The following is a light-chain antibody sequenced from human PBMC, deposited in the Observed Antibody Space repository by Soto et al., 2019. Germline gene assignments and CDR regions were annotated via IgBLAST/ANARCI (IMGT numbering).Light chain of an antibody. CDR1: SSDVGGYNY. V-gene: IGLV2-14*03. J-gene: IGLJ1*01. Sequence: QLVLTQPASVSGSPGQSITISCTGTSSDVGGYNYVSWYQHHPGKAPKLMIYDVSNRPSGVSNRFSGSKSGNTASLTISGLQAEDEADYYCSSYTDSSTLVFGTGTKVTVL. CDR3: SSYTDSSTLV. CDR2: DVS.